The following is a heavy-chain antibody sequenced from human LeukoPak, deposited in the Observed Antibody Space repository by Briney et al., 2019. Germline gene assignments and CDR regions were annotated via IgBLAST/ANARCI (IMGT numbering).Heavy chain of an antibody. J-gene: IGHJ4*02. Sequence: GGSLRLSCAASGFTFSSYWMSWVRQAPGKGLEWVANIKQDGSEKYYVDSVKGRFTISRDNAKNSLYLQMNSLRAEDTAVYYCARGRGFGSSMNRPFDYWGQGTLVTVSS. CDR1: GFTFSSYW. V-gene: IGHV3-7*01. CDR3: ARGRGFGSSMNRPFDY. D-gene: IGHD6-13*01. CDR2: IKQDGSEK.